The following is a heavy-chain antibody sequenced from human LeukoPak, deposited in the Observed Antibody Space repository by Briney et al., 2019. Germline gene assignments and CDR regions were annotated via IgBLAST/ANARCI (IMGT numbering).Heavy chain of an antibody. CDR1: GGSISSYY. D-gene: IGHD2/OR15-2a*01. CDR2: IYTSGST. V-gene: IGHV4-4*07. J-gene: IGHJ4*02. Sequence: SETLSLTCTVSGGSISSYYWSWIRQPAGKGLEWIGRIYTSGSTNYNPSLKSRVTMSVDTSKNQFSLKLSSVTAADTAVYYCARTYCDSITCYRFDNWGQGILITVSS. CDR3: ARTYCDSITCYRFDN.